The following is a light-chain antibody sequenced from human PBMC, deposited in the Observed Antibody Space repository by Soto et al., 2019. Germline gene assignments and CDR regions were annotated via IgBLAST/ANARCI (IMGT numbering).Light chain of an antibody. V-gene: IGLV2-23*02. CDR3: CSYGGSRAV. CDR2: EVS. J-gene: IGLJ7*01. CDR1: SSDVGSHNL. Sequence: QSALTQPASVSGSPGQSITISCTGTSSDVGSHNLVSWYQQHPGQAPKLMIYEVSKRPLGVSARFSASKSVNTASLTISGRQAEDEADYYCCSYGGSRAVFGGGTQLTVL.